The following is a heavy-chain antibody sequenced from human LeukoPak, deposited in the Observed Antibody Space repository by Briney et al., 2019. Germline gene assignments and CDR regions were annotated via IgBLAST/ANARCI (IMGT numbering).Heavy chain of an antibody. Sequence: PGGSLRLSCAASGFTFDDYAMHWVRHAPGKGLEWVSGISWNSGSIGYADSVKGRFTISRNNAKNSLYLQMNSLRAEDTALYYCAKALTTVTTGADYWGQGTLVTVSS. CDR3: AKALTTVTTGADY. CDR2: ISWNSGSI. CDR1: GFTFDDYA. V-gene: IGHV3-9*01. J-gene: IGHJ4*02. D-gene: IGHD4-17*01.